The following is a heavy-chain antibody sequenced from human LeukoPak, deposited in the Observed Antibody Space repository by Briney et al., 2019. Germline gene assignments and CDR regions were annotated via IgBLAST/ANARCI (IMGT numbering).Heavy chain of an antibody. CDR3: AKDDVYYYDSSAILGVFDY. CDR1: GFTFSSYA. D-gene: IGHD3-22*01. CDR2: ISGSGGST. J-gene: IGHJ4*02. Sequence: GGSLRLSCAASGFTFSSYAMSWVRQAPGKGLEWVSAISGSGGSTYYADSVKGRFTISRDNSKNTLYLQMNSLRAEDTAVYYCAKDDVYYYDSSAILGVFDYWGQGTLVTVSS. V-gene: IGHV3-23*01.